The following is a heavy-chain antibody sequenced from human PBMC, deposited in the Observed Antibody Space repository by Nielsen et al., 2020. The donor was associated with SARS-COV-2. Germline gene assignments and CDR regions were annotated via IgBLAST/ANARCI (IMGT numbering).Heavy chain of an antibody. J-gene: IGHJ6*02. CDR3: ARFSHGDTAMRGLRIGYYYHGMDV. V-gene: IGHV4-34*01. D-gene: IGHD5-18*01. Sequence: RQSPGKGLEWIGEINHSGSTNYNTYLKSRVTISVDTSKNQFSLKLSSVTAADTAVYYCARFSHGDTAMRGLRIGYYYHGMDVWGQGTTVTVSS. CDR2: INHSGST.